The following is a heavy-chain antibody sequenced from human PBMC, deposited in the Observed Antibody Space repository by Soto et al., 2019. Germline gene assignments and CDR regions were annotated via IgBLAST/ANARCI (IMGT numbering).Heavy chain of an antibody. Sequence: QVQLVQSGAEVKKPGSSVKVSCKASGGTFSSYSINWVRQAPGQGLEWMGEIIPIFGTANSAQKFQGRVTITAAESTSTDYMELSSLRSEDTAVYYCARDGGRHSGGIDYWGQGTLVTVSS. J-gene: IGHJ4*02. V-gene: IGHV1-69*01. CDR2: IIPIFGTA. CDR1: GGTFSSYS. D-gene: IGHD1-26*01. CDR3: ARDGGRHSGGIDY.